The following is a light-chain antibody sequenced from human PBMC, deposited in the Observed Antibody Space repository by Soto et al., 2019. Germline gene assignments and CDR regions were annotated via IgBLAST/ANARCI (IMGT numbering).Light chain of an antibody. J-gene: IGKJ5*01. Sequence: ENVVTQSPGALSLSPGERATLSCSASQSVSSSYLAWYQQKPGQAPRLLIYGASNRAPGIPARFSGSGSGTDFTLTISSLEPEDVAVYYCQQRRNWPPGITFGQGTRLEIK. CDR1: QSVSSSY. CDR3: QQRRNWPPGIT. V-gene: IGKV3D-20*02. CDR2: GAS.